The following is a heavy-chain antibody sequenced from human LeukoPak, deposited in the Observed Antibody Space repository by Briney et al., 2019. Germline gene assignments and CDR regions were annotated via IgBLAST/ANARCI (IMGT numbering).Heavy chain of an antibody. Sequence: PSETLSLTCTVSGGSITSSSYYWGWIRQPPGKGLEWIGSIFYTGSTYYFPSLRSRVTISVDTSKNQFSLKLTSVTAADTAVYYCARAQDFSDSSGPNYLDFWGQGILVTVSS. J-gene: IGHJ4*02. CDR3: ARAQDFSDSSGPNYLDF. V-gene: IGHV4-39*07. CDR1: GGSITSSSYY. CDR2: IFYTGST. D-gene: IGHD3-22*01.